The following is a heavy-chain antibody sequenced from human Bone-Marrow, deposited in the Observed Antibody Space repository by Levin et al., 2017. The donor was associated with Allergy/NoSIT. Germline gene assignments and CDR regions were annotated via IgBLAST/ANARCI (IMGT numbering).Heavy chain of an antibody. J-gene: IGHJ4*02. CDR1: GFTFSSYG. V-gene: IGHV3-30*18. CDR3: AKGGPITVTTHYFDY. D-gene: IGHD4-17*01. CDR2: ISYDGSNK. Sequence: GGSLRLSCAASGFTFSSYGMHWVRQAPGKGLEWVAVISYDGSNKYYADSVKGRFTISRDNSKNTLYLQMNSLRAEDTAVYYCAKGGPITVTTHYFDYWGQGTLVTVSS.